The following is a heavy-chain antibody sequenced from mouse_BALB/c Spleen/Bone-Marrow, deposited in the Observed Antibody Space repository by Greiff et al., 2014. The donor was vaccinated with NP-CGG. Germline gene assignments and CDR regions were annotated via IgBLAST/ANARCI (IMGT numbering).Heavy chain of an antibody. V-gene: IGHV5-17*02. D-gene: IGHD1-1*01. CDR2: ISSGSSTI. Sequence: EVQLVESGGGLVQPGGSRKLSCAASGFTFSSFGMHWVHQAPEKGLEWVAYISSGSSTIYYADTVKGRFTISRDNPKNTLFLQMTSLRSEDTAMYYCARLRRYYGYFDYWGQGTTLTVSS. CDR1: GFTFSSFG. J-gene: IGHJ2*01. CDR3: ARLRRYYGYFDY.